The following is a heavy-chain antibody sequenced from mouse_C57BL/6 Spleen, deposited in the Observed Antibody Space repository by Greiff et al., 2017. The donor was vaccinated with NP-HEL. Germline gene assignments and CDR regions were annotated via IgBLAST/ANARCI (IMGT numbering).Heavy chain of an antibody. J-gene: IGHJ4*01. D-gene: IGHD5-1*01. Sequence: QVQLQQSGAELVKPGASVKLSCKASGYTFTSYWMHWVKQRPGQGLEWIGMIHPNSGSTNYNEKFKSKATLTVDKSSSTAYMQLSSLTSEDSAVYYCAGVPHYYAMDYWGQGTSVTVSS. CDR1: GYTFTSYW. CDR2: IHPNSGST. V-gene: IGHV1-64*01. CDR3: AGVPHYYAMDY.